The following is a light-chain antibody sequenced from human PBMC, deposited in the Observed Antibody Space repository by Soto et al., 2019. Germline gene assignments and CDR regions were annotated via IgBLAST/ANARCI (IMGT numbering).Light chain of an antibody. CDR3: ASWDDTMNGWV. Sequence: QSVLTQPASASGTPGQRITISCSGSNSNIGSNNVNWYQQFPGTAPNVLIYNKNQRPSGVPDRFSGSKSGTSASLAISGLQAEDEADYYCASWDDTMNGWVFGGGTKLTVL. CDR2: NKN. CDR1: NSNIGSNN. J-gene: IGLJ3*02. V-gene: IGLV1-44*01.